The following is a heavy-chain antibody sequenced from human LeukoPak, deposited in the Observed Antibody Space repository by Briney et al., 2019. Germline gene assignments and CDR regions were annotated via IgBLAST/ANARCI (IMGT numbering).Heavy chain of an antibody. Sequence: PGGSLRLSCAASGITFSTFGMHWVRQAPDRGLEWVAFIRNDGSNKDYADSVKGRFTISRDNSKNTLYLQMNSLRAEDTAVYYCARRAGAYSHPYDYWGQGTLVTVSS. CDR2: IRNDGSNK. CDR3: ARRAGAYSHPYDY. CDR1: GITFSTFG. D-gene: IGHD4/OR15-4a*01. V-gene: IGHV3-30*02. J-gene: IGHJ4*02.